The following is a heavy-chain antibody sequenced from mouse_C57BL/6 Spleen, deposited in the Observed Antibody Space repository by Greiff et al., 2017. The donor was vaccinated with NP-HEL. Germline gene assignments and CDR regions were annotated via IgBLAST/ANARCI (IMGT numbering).Heavy chain of an antibody. CDR3: ARGSTTVVATMDY. CDR1: GYTFTSYW. D-gene: IGHD1-1*01. Sequence: QVQLQPPGAELVMPGASVKLSCKASGYTFTSYWMHWVKQRPGQGLEWIGEIDPSDSYTNYNQKFKGKSTLTVDKPSSTAYMQLSSLTSEDSAVYYCARGSTTVVATMDYWGQGTSVTVSS. J-gene: IGHJ4*01. V-gene: IGHV1-69*01. CDR2: IDPSDSYT.